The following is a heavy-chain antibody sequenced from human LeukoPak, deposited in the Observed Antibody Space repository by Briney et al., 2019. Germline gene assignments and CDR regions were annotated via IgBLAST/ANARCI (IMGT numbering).Heavy chain of an antibody. Sequence: SVKVSCKASGGTFSSYAISWVRQAPGRGLEWMGRIIPILGIANYAQKFQGRVTITADKSTSTAYMELSSLRSEDTAVYYCARGTYEGIAVAGTAFDIWGQGTMVTVSS. CDR3: ARGTYEGIAVAGTAFDI. V-gene: IGHV1-69*04. D-gene: IGHD6-19*01. CDR1: GGTFSSYA. J-gene: IGHJ3*02. CDR2: IIPILGIA.